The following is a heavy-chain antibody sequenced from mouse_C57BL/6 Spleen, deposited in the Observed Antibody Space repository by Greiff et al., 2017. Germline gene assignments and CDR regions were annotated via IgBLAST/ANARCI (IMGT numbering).Heavy chain of an antibody. CDR3: ARDSYYGSSYGYAMDY. J-gene: IGHJ4*01. D-gene: IGHD1-1*01. V-gene: IGHV5-17*01. CDR2: ISSGSSTI. Sequence: DVKLVESGGGLVKPGGSLKLSCAASGFTFSDYGMHWVRQAPVKGLEWVAYISSGSSTIYYADTVKGRFTISRDNAKNTLFLQMTSLRSEDTAMYYCARDSYYGSSYGYAMDYWGQGTSVTVSS. CDR1: GFTFSDYG.